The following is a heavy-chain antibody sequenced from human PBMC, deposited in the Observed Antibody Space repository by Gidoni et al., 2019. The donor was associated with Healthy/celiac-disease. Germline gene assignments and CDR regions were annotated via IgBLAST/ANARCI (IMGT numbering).Heavy chain of an antibody. CDR3: ASAREGGWDHFDY. V-gene: IGHV3-53*02. D-gene: IGHD6-19*01. J-gene: IGHJ4*02. Sequence: EVQLVETGGGLIQPGGSLRLSCAASGFTVSSNYMSWVRQAPGKGLEWVSVIYSGGSTYYADSVKGRFTISRDNSKNTLYLQMNSLRAEDTAVYYCASAREGGWDHFDYWGQGTLVTVSS. CDR2: IYSGGST. CDR1: GFTVSSNY.